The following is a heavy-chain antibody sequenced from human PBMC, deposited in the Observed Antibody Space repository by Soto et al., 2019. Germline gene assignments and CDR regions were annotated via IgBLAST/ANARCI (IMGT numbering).Heavy chain of an antibody. CDR3: TRLELELR. J-gene: IGHJ4*02. CDR2: ISYDGSNK. V-gene: IGHV3-30*03. D-gene: IGHD1-7*01. Sequence: PEGSLSLACAASGFTFSSYGMHWVRQAPGKGLEWVAVISYDGSNKYYADSVKGRFTISRDNSKNTLYLQMNSLKTEDTGVYYCTRLELELRWGQGTLVTVSS. CDR1: GFTFSSYG.